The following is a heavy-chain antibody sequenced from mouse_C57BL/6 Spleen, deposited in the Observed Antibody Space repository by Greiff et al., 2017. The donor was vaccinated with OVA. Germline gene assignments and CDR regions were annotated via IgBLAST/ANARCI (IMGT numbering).Heavy chain of an antibody. CDR3: TRGGGNYVFAY. CDR1: GYTFTDYE. V-gene: IGHV1-15*01. D-gene: IGHD2-1*01. CDR2: IDPETGGT. Sequence: QVHVKQSGAELVRPGASVTLSCKASGYTFTDYEMHWVKQTPVHGLEWIGAIDPETGGTAYNRKFKGKAILTADKSSSTAYMELRSLTSEDSAVYYCTRGGGNYVFAYWGQGTLVTVSA. J-gene: IGHJ3*01.